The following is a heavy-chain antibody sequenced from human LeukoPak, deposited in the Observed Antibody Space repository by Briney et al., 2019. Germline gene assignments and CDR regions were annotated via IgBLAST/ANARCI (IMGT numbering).Heavy chain of an antibody. V-gene: IGHV3-53*01. CDR2: IYSGGTT. CDR1: GFTVSRSY. CDR3: ARDQNAFDY. J-gene: IGHJ4*02. Sequence: GGSLRLSCAASGFTVSRSYMNWVRQAPGKGLEWVSVIYSGGTTYYAESVKGRFTISRDNSKNTLYLQMNSLRVEDTAVYYCARDQNAFDYWGRGTLVTVSS.